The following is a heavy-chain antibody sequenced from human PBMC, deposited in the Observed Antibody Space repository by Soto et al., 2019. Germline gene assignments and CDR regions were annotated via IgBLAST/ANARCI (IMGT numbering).Heavy chain of an antibody. V-gene: IGHV3-64*01. CDR3: ARERSGGTCFDY. D-gene: IGHD2-15*01. CDR2: ISGNGAST. J-gene: IGHJ4*02. CDR1: GFTLSSYT. Sequence: EVQLVESGGGLVQPGGSLRLSCTVSGFTLSSYTLHWVRQAPGKGLAYVSAISGNGASTSYANSVKGRFTISRDISKNTLYLQMGSLRAEDVAVYYCARERSGGTCFDYWGQGTLVTVSS.